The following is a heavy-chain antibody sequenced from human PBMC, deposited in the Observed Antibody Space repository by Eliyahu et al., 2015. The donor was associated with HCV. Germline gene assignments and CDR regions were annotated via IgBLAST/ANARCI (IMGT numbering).Heavy chain of an antibody. D-gene: IGHD4-23*01. Sequence: QVQLQQWGAGLLKPSETLSLTCAVXXGSFXGYYWSWIRQPPGKGLEWIGEINHSGSTNYNPSLKSRVTISVDTSKNQFSLKLSSVTAADTAVYYCARGGGALHFDYWGQGTLVTVSS. V-gene: IGHV4-34*01. CDR3: ARGGGALHFDY. CDR1: XGSFXGYY. J-gene: IGHJ4*02. CDR2: INHSGST.